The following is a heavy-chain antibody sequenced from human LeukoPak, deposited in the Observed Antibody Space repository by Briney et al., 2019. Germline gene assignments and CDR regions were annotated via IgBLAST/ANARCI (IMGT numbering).Heavy chain of an antibody. J-gene: IGHJ4*02. CDR3: ARETTLVGYRSGLGFNY. CDR1: GVSISGYY. CDR2: IYDTGIS. V-gene: IGHV4-59*01. D-gene: IGHD6-19*01. Sequence: SETLSLTCSVSGVSISGYYWSWIRQTPGKGLEWIGYIYDTGISKYNPSLKSRVTMSIDTSKSQFSLKLRSVTAADTAVYYCARETTLVGYRSGLGFNYWGQGTLVTVSS.